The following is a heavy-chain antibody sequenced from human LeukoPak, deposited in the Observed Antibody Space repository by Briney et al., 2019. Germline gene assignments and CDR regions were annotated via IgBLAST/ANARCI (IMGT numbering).Heavy chain of an antibody. Sequence: GGSLRLSCAASGFTFSSYGMHWVRQAPGKGLEWVAVIWYDGSNKYYADSVKGRFTISRDNPKNTLYLQMNSLRAEDTAVYYCARQTAMVRGVIQYYFDYWGQGTLVTVSS. J-gene: IGHJ4*02. D-gene: IGHD3-10*01. CDR1: GFTFSSYG. CDR2: IWYDGSNK. CDR3: ARQTAMVRGVIQYYFDY. V-gene: IGHV3-33*01.